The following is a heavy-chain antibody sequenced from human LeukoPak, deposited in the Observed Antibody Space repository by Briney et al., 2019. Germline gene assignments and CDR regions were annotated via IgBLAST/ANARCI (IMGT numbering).Heavy chain of an antibody. V-gene: IGHV3-30*02. CDR3: AKDTVKVTTIRRVPHYMDV. J-gene: IGHJ6*03. CDR1: GFTFSSYG. Sequence: GGSLRLSCAASGFTFSSYGMHWVRQAPGKGLEWVAFIRFDGSNKYYADSVKGRFTISRDNSKNTLYLQMNSLRAEDTAVYYCAKDTVKVTTIRRVPHYMDVWGKGTTVTISS. D-gene: IGHD5-12*01. CDR2: IRFDGSNK.